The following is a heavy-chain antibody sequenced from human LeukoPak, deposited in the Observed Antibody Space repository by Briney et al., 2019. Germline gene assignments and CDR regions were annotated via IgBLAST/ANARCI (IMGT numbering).Heavy chain of an antibody. CDR3: AKDPDSGIAAAGTDDY. D-gene: IGHD6-13*01. CDR2: ISSSGGST. V-gene: IGHV3-23*01. J-gene: IGHJ4*02. Sequence: GGSLRLSCAASGFTFSSYAMSWLRQAPEKGLEWVSGISSSGGSTYYADSVKGRFTISRDNSKNTLYLQMNSLRAEDTAVYYCAKDPDSGIAAAGTDDYWGQGTLVTVSS. CDR1: GFTFSSYA.